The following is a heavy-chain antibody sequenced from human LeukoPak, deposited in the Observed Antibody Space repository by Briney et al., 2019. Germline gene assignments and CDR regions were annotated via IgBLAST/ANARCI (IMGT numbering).Heavy chain of an antibody. D-gene: IGHD5-18*01. Sequence: SETLSLTCTVSGGSISSHYWSWIRQPPGKGLEWIAYLFDSVNTKDNPSLQSRLTLSADTSKNQFSLRLSSVTAADTAVYYCATIKRGSIFGYFDLWGQGIKVTVSS. CDR1: GGSISSHY. J-gene: IGHJ4*02. CDR2: LFDSVNT. CDR3: ATIKRGSIFGYFDL. V-gene: IGHV4-59*11.